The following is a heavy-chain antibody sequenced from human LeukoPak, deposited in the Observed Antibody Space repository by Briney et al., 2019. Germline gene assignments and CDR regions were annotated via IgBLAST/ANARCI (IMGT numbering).Heavy chain of an antibody. Sequence: ASVKVSCKASGYTFTSYGITWVRQAAGQGLEWMGWISAYNGNTNNAQKLHDRLTMTTDTSTSTAYMELRSLRSDDTAIYYCARVIYSDYTLWHFDYWGQGTLVTVSS. CDR1: GYTFTSYG. CDR2: ISAYNGNT. CDR3: ARVIYSDYTLWHFDY. D-gene: IGHD5-12*01. V-gene: IGHV1-18*01. J-gene: IGHJ4*02.